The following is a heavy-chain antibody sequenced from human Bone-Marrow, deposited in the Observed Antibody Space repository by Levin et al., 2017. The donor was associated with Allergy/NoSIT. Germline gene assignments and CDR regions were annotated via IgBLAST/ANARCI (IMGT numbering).Heavy chain of an antibody. V-gene: IGHV3-30-3*01. CDR1: GFTFSSYA. D-gene: IGHD4-17*01. Sequence: PGGSLRLSCAASGFTFSSYAMHWVRQAPGKGLEWVAVISYDGSDKYYADSVKGRFTISRDNSKNTLYLQMNSLRPEGTAVYYCARGPLAYGDYEAYYFYYYMDVWGKGTTVTVSS. J-gene: IGHJ6*03. CDR2: ISYDGSDK. CDR3: ARGPLAYGDYEAYYFYYYMDV.